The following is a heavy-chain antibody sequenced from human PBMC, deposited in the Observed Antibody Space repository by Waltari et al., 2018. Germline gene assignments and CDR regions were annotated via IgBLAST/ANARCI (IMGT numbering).Heavy chain of an antibody. CDR1: GFTFGSYW. CDR2: IKEEGSEK. D-gene: IGHD6-19*01. CDR3: ARSPYSSGWYSWD. J-gene: IGHJ4*02. V-gene: IGHV3-7*01. Sequence: EVQVVGSGGGLVQPGGSLRLSCGASGFTFGSYWMNWVSQAPGKGLEWVANIKEEGSEKYYVDSVKGRFTISRDNAKNSRYLQMSSLRAEDTAVYYCARSPYSSGWYSWDLGQGTLVTVSS.